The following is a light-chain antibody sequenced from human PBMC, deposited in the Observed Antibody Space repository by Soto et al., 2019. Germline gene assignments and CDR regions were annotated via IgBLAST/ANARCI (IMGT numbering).Light chain of an antibody. CDR3: QQRSNWPPIT. CDR1: QSVSSY. CDR2: DAS. V-gene: IGKV3-11*01. J-gene: IGKJ5*01. Sequence: EIVLTQSPATLSLSPGERATLSCRASQSVSSYLAWYQQKPGQAPKLLIYDASNRATGIPARFSGSGSGTDLTLPISSLEPEDFAVYYCQQRSNWPPITFGQGTRLEIK.